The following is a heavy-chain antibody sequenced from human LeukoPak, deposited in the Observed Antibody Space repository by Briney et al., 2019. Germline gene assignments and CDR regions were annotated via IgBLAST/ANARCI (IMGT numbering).Heavy chain of an antibody. CDR1: GFTFSSYG. Sequence: GGSLRLSCAASGFTFSSYGMHWVRQAPGQGLEWMGWINPNSGGTNYAQKFQGRVTMTRDTSISTAYMELSRLRSDDTAVYYCARDQGGYSYGRREDDYWGQGTLVTVSS. CDR3: ARDQGGYSYGRREDDY. V-gene: IGHV1-2*02. D-gene: IGHD5-18*01. CDR2: INPNSGGT. J-gene: IGHJ4*02.